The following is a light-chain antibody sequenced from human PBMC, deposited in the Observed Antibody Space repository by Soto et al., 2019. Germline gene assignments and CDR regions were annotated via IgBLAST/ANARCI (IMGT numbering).Light chain of an antibody. J-gene: IGLJ2*01. CDR2: DVS. CDR3: SSYRSGSTRVV. V-gene: IGLV2-14*03. Sequence: QPASVSGSPGQSITISCTGTSSDVGGYNYVSWYQQHPGKAPKVMIYDVSKRPSGISNRFSGSKSGNTASLTISGLQVEDEADYYCSSYRSGSTRVVFGGGTKVTVL. CDR1: SSDVGGYNY.